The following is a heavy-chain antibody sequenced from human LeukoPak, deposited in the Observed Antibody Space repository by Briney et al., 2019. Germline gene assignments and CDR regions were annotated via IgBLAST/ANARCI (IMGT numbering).Heavy chain of an antibody. Sequence: GGSLRLSCAASGFTFDDYAMHWVRQAPGKGLEWVSGISWNSGSIGYADSVKGRFTISRDNAKNSLYLQMNSLRAEDTALYYCAKDMSNSGSYPFGTNWGQGTLVTVSS. CDR3: AKDMSNSGSYPFGTN. V-gene: IGHV3-9*01. CDR1: GFTFDDYA. J-gene: IGHJ4*02. D-gene: IGHD1-26*01. CDR2: ISWNSGSI.